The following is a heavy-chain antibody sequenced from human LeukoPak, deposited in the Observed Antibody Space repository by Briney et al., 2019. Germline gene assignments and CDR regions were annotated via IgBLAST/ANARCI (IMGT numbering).Heavy chain of an antibody. J-gene: IGHJ4*02. V-gene: IGHV4-39*07. D-gene: IGHD6-19*01. CDR3: ARDHSSGWLLIPAALDY. CDR1: GGSISSSTHY. Sequence: SETLSLTCTVSGGSISSSTHYWGWIRQPPGKGLEWIGTIYYSGSTYYNPSLKSRVTISVDTSKNQFSLKLSSVTAADTAVYYCARDHSSGWLLIPAALDYWGQGTLVTVSS. CDR2: IYYSGST.